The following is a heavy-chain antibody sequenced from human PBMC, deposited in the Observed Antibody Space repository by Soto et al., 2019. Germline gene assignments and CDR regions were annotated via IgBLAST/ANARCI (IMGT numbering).Heavy chain of an antibody. J-gene: IGHJ4*02. V-gene: IGHV4-39*01. CDR3: ARQVVDGTVAGTGSFDY. Sequence: SETLSLTCTVSGGSISSSSYYWGWIRQPPGKGLEWIGSIYYSGSTYYNPSLKSRVTISVDTSKNQFSLKLSSVTAADTAVYYCARQVVDGTVAGTGSFDYWGQGTLVTVSS. D-gene: IGHD6-19*01. CDR2: IYYSGST. CDR1: GGSISSSSYY.